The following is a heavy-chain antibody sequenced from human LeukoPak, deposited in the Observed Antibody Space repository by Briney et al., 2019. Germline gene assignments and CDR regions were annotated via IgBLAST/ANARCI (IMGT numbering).Heavy chain of an antibody. CDR1: GFTFSSYA. CDR3: ARDDSSYDSSGSPGY. D-gene: IGHD3-22*01. J-gene: IGHJ4*02. Sequence: GRSLRLSCAASGFTFSSYAMHWVRQAPGKGLEWVAVISYDGSNKYYADSVKGRFTISRDNSKNTLYLQMNSLRAEDTAVYYCARDDSSYDSSGSPGYWGQGTLVTVSS. V-gene: IGHV3-30*04. CDR2: ISYDGSNK.